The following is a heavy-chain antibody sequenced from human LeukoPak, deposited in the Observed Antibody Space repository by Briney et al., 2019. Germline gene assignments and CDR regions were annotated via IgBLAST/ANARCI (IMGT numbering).Heavy chain of an antibody. CDR1: GFTFSSYS. J-gene: IGHJ4*02. V-gene: IGHV3-21*01. Sequence: PGGSLRLSCAASGFTFSSYSMNWVRQAPGKGLEWVSSISRSSSYIYYADSVKGRFTISRDNAKNSLYLQMNSLRAEDTAVYYCARDGDDYGAPFDYWGQGTLVTVSS. CDR3: ARDGDDYGAPFDY. CDR2: ISRSSSYI. D-gene: IGHD4-17*01.